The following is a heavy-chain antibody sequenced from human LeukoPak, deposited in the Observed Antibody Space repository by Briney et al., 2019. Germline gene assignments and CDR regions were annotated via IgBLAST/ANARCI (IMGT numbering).Heavy chain of an antibody. CDR1: GGASRVYN. CDR3: ARAWYLDL. V-gene: IGHV4-34*01. J-gene: IGHJ2*01. Sequence: SETLSLTCAVYGGASRVYNWGWFSRPPGKELGWIGENNHSGRTNYNPSLKSRVTISVDTSKNQFSLKLSSVTAADTAVYYCARAWYLDLWGRGTLVTVSS. CDR2: NNHSGRT.